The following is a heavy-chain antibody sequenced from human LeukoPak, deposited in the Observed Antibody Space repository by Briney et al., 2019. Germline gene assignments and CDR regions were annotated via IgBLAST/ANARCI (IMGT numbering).Heavy chain of an antibody. D-gene: IGHD2-2*03. V-gene: IGHV3-11*04. CDR3: ASGGGYFYLDAFDI. Sequence: GGSLRLSCAASGFTFSDYFMSWIRQAPGKGLEWISYISNSGHTMYYADSVKGRFTISRDNAKNSLNLQMNNLKVEDTAVYYCASGGGYFYLDAFDIWGQGTLVTVSS. CDR2: ISNSGHTM. CDR1: GFTFSDYF. J-gene: IGHJ3*02.